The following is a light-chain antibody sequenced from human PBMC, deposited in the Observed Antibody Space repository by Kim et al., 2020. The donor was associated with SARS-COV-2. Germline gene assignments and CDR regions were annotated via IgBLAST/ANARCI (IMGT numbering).Light chain of an antibody. J-gene: IGKJ4*01. CDR1: QSLLHSNGYNY. CDR3: MQALQTPLT. Sequence: DIVMTQSPLPLPVTPGEPASISCRSSQSLLHSNGYNYLDWYLQKPGQSPQLLIYLGSNRASGVPDRFSGSGSGTDFTLKISRVEAEDVGVYYYMQALQTPLTFGGGTKVDIK. CDR2: LGS. V-gene: IGKV2-28*01.